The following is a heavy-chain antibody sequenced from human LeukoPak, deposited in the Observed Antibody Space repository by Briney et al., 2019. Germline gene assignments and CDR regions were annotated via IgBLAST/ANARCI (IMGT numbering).Heavy chain of an antibody. J-gene: IGHJ6*04. V-gene: IGHV3-30*03. CDR3: ATVPYFGWLLYPYGMDV. CDR1: GFTFSSYG. D-gene: IGHD3-9*01. CDR2: ISYDGSNK. Sequence: GGSLRLSCAASGFTFSSYGMHWVRQAPGKGLEWVAVISYDGSNKYYADSVKGRFTISRDNSKNTLYLQMNSLRAEDTAVYYCATVPYFGWLLYPYGMDVWGKGTTVTVSS.